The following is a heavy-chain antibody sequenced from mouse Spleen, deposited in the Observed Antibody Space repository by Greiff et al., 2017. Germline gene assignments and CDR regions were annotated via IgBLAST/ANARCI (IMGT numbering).Heavy chain of an antibody. CDR1: GFTFSSYA. J-gene: IGHJ4*01. CDR2: ISSGGGNT. Sequence: EVQLVESGGGLVKRGGSLKLSCAASGFTFSSYAMSWVRQTPEKRLEWVATISSGGGNTYYPDSVKGRFTISRDNAKNTLYLQMSSLKSEDTAMYYCARKGLGSYYAMDYWGQGTSVTVSS. V-gene: IGHV5-9-3*01. D-gene: IGHD3-1*01. CDR3: ARKGLGSYYAMDY.